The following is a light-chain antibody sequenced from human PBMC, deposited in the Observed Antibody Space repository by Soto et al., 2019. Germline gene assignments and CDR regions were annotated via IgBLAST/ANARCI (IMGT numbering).Light chain of an antibody. CDR2: EVS. Sequence: QSALTQPPSASGSPGQSVTISCTGTSSDVGGYNYVSWYQQHPGKAPKLMIYEVSQRPSGVPDRFSGSKSGNTASLTVSGLQAEDEADYYCSSYAGSDNWVFGGGTKVTVL. CDR3: SSYAGSDNWV. CDR1: SSDVGGYNY. V-gene: IGLV2-8*01. J-gene: IGLJ2*01.